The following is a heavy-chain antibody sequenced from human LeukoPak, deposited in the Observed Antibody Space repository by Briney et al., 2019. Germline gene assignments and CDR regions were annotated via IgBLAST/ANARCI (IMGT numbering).Heavy chain of an antibody. V-gene: IGHV3-23*01. CDR3: AKAAAAPGFDF. CDR1: GFTSSSYA. CDR2: VSGSGDRM. J-gene: IGHJ4*02. D-gene: IGHD6-13*01. Sequence: GGSLRLSCAASGFTSSSYALNWVRQAPGKGLEWVATVSGSGDRMYHADSVKGRFTISRDNSKSTIYLQMNSLRAEDTALYYCAKAAAAPGFDFWGQGTLVTVSS.